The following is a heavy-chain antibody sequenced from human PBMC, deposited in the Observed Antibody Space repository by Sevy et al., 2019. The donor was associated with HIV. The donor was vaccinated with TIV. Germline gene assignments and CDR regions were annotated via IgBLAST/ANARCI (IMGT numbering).Heavy chain of an antibody. V-gene: IGHV3-23*01. Sequence: GGSLRLSCAASQFTFSSYAMSWVRQAPGKGLEWVSSISGSGGETYYADSVKGRFTISRDKSKNTLYLQMNSLRSEDTALYYCARDKGESSSSFLGELSYWGQGTLVTVSS. J-gene: IGHJ4*02. CDR3: ARDKGESSSSFLGELSY. CDR2: ISGSGGET. CDR1: QFTFSSYA. D-gene: IGHD3-16*02.